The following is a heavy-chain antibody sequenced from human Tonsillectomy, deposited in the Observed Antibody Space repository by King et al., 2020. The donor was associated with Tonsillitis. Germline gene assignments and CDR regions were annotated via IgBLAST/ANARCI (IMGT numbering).Heavy chain of an antibody. D-gene: IGHD3-16*02. J-gene: IGHJ4*02. CDR3: AKERGLGELSLRVFDY. CDR2: ISWSSGSI. CDR1: GFTFDDYA. V-gene: IGHV3-9*01. Sequence: EVQLVESGGGLVQPGRSLRLSCAASGFTFDDYAMHWVRQAPGKGLERVSGISWSSGSIGYADSVKGRFTISRDNAKNTLYLQMNSLRAEDTALYYCAKERGLGELSLRVFDYWGQGTLVTVSS.